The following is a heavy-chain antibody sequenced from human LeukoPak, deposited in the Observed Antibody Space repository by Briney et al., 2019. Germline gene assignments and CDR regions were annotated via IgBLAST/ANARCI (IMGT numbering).Heavy chain of an antibody. Sequence: ASVKVSCKASGYTFTSYDINWVQQATGQGLEWMGWMNPNSGNTGYAQKFQGRVTMTIDTSTTTGYMELRSLTSDDTAVYYCARGSYYDYWGQGTLVTVSS. CDR2: MNPNSGNT. J-gene: IGHJ4*02. CDR3: ARGSYYDY. V-gene: IGHV1-8*01. D-gene: IGHD3-10*01. CDR1: GYTFTSYD.